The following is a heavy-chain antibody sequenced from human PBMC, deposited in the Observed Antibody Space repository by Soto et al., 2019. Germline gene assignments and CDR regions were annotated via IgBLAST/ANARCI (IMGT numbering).Heavy chain of an antibody. CDR2: IKNDGSNT. V-gene: IGHV3-74*01. D-gene: IGHD1-7*01. CDR1: GFTFSTYW. Sequence: EVQLVESGGGLVQPGGSLRLSCAASGFTFSTYWMHWVRQPPGKGLVWVSRIKNDGSNTAYADSVKGRFTISRDNAKSTLYLQMNSLRAEDTAVYYCARDPLIGTTDYGLDVWGQGTTVRVSS. J-gene: IGHJ6*02. CDR3: ARDPLIGTTDYGLDV.